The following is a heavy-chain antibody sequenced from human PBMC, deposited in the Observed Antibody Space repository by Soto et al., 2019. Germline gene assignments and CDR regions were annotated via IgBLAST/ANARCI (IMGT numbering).Heavy chain of an antibody. V-gene: IGHV4-31*03. J-gene: IGHJ6*02. D-gene: IGHD4-17*01. CDR1: GGSISSGGSY. CDR2: IYYSGST. CDR3: ERERDYGDYSYYYGMDV. Sequence: QVQLQESGPGLVKPSQTLSLTCTVSGGSISSGGSYWTWIRQHPGKGLVWIGDIYYSGSTYYNPSLQSRVSISVDTSKNQFSLRLNSVTAADTAVYYCERERDYGDYSYYYGMDVWGQGTTVTVSS.